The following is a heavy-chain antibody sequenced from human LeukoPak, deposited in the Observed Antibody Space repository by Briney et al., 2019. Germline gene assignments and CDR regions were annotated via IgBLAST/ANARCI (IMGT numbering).Heavy chain of an antibody. CDR3: TRSLRFLEWLSAD. Sequence: GGSLRLSCAASGFTVSSNYMSWVRQAPGKGLEWVSVIYSGGSTYYADSVKGRFTISRDNSKNTAYLQMNSLKTEDTAVYYCTRSLRFLEWLSADWGQGTLVTVSS. CDR1: GFTVSSNY. D-gene: IGHD3-3*01. CDR2: IYSGGST. V-gene: IGHV3-66*01. J-gene: IGHJ4*02.